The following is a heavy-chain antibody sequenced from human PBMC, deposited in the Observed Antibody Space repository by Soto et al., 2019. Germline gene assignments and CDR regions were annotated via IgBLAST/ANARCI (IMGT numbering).Heavy chain of an antibody. V-gene: IGHV5-10-1*01. CDR2: IDPSDSYT. CDR3: ARLYDSSCYYSHYYGMDV. J-gene: IGHJ6*02. CDR1: GYSFTSYW. D-gene: IGHD3-22*01. Sequence: GESLKISCKGSGYSFTSYWISWVRQMPGKGLEWMGRIDPSDSYTNYSPSFQGHDTISADKSISTAYLQWSSLKASDTAMYYCARLYDSSCYYSHYYGMDVWGQGTTVTVSS.